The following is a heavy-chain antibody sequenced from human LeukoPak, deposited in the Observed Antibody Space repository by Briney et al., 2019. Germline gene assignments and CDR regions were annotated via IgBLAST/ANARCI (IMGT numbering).Heavy chain of an antibody. CDR1: GFTFSSYA. CDR3: ARDSEMVYAFYYYGMGV. D-gene: IGHD2-8*01. V-gene: IGHV3-30-3*01. CDR2: ISYDGSNK. Sequence: GGSLRLSCAASGFTFSSYAMHWVRQAPGKGLEWVAVISYDGSNKYYADSVKGRFTISRDNSKNTLYLQMNSLRAEDTAVYYCARDSEMVYAFYYYGMGVWGQGTTVTVSS. J-gene: IGHJ6*02.